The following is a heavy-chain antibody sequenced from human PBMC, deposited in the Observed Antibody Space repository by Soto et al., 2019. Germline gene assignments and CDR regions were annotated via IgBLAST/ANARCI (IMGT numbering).Heavy chain of an antibody. Sequence: QLQESGPGLVKPSETLSLTCSVSGDSINSDKYYWGWIRQPPGTGLEWIGSIYYRGNTYYNPSLQPRVTISLDTSKGQFSLRLNSVTAADSAVYFCARLEGLATISYYFDFWGQGAQVTVSS. CDR1: GDSINSDKYY. D-gene: IGHD3-9*01. CDR3: ARLEGLATISYYFDF. CDR2: IYYRGNT. V-gene: IGHV4-39*01. J-gene: IGHJ4*02.